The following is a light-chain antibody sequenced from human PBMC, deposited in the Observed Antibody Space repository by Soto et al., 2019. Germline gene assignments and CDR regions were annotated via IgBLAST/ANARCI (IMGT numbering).Light chain of an antibody. CDR1: SSNIGAGYD. CDR3: QSFDSRLSGWV. J-gene: IGLJ2*01. Sequence: QSVLTQPPSVSGAPGQRVTISCTGSSSNIGAGYDVHWYQHLPGTAPKLLVHGNNDRPSGVPDRFSASQSDTSAPLASIGLQVEDEADYYCQSFDSRLSGWVFGGGTKLTVL. V-gene: IGLV1-40*01. CDR2: GNN.